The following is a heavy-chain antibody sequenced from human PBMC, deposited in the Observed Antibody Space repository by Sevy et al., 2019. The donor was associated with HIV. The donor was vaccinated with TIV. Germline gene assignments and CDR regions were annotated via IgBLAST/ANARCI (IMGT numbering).Heavy chain of an antibody. CDR1: GYTFTSYA. D-gene: IGHD6-13*01. Sequence: ASVKVSCKASGYTFTSYAMHWVRQAPGQRLEWRGWINAGNVNTKDSQKFQGRVTITRDTSASTAYMELSSLRSEDTAVYYCARVKSIAAAGTSGWFDPWGQGTLVTVSS. CDR3: ARVKSIAAAGTSGWFDP. J-gene: IGHJ5*02. V-gene: IGHV1-3*01. CDR2: INAGNVNT.